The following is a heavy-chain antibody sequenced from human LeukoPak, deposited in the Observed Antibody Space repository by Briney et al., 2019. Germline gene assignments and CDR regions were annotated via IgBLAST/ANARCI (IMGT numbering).Heavy chain of an antibody. Sequence: PGGSRRLSCAASGFTFSAYAMNWVRRAPGMGLEWLSAISGSGGSTYYADPVKGRFTISRDNSRNTLYWQSSGLRAEDKAVYYCAKDRSYVSGSYHHDAFDIWGQGTMVTVSS. CDR3: AKDRSYVSGSYHHDAFDI. J-gene: IGHJ3*02. D-gene: IGHD3-10*01. CDR1: GFTFSAYA. V-gene: IGHV3-23*01. CDR2: ISGSGGST.